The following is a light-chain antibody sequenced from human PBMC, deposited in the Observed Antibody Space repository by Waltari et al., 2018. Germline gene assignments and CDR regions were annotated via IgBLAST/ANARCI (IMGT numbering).Light chain of an antibody. CDR3: QVWDSNGDHCVV. V-gene: IGLV3-21*02. CDR2: DDS. J-gene: IGLJ2*01. Sequence: SLVLTQPPSVSVAPGQTATITCGGNNTGPERVHWYQHKPGQAPVLVVQDDSDRFTGIPERFSGSKSGDTATLTIDRVEAGDEADYYCQVWDSNGDHCVVFGGGTKLTVL. CDR1: NTGPER.